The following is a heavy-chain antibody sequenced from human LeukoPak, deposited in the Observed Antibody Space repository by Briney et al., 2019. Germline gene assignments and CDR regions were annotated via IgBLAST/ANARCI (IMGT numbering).Heavy chain of an antibody. J-gene: IGHJ4*02. V-gene: IGHV1-2*04. CDR2: INPNSGGT. Sequence: ASVKVSCKASGYTFTGYYMHWVRQAPGQGLEWMGWINPNSGGTNYAQKFQGWVTMTRDTSISTAYMELSSLRSEDTAVYYCASTPLDSYGYPFDYWGQGTLVTVSS. CDR1: GYTFTGYY. D-gene: IGHD5-18*01. CDR3: ASTPLDSYGYPFDY.